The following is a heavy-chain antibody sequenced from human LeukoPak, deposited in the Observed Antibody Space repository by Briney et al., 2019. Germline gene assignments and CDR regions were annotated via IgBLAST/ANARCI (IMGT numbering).Heavy chain of an antibody. CDR2: VNGAGTTT. CDR3: ATKRGSGSYLIDY. D-gene: IGHD3-10*01. J-gene: IGHJ4*02. CDR1: GFTFSSYW. V-gene: IGHV3-74*03. Sequence: GGSLRLSCAASGFTFSSYWMHWVRQAPGQGLVWVSRVNGAGTTTTYADSVQGRFTISRDNAKNTLYLQMNSLRAEDTAVYYCATKRGSGSYLIDYWGQGTLVTVSS.